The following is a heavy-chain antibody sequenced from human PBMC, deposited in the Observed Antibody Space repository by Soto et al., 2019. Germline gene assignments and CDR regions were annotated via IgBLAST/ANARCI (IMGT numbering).Heavy chain of an antibody. V-gene: IGHV5-10-1*01. Sequence: EVQLVQSGAEVKKPGESLRISCKGSGYSFTSYWISWVRQMPGKGLEWMGRIDPSDSYTNYSPSFQGHVTISADKSISTAYRQWSSLKASDTAMYYCARLQPAAGDNDLTFDDWGQGTLVTVSS. J-gene: IGHJ4*02. CDR1: GYSFTSYW. D-gene: IGHD6-13*01. CDR3: ARLQPAAGDNDLTFDD. CDR2: IDPSDSYT.